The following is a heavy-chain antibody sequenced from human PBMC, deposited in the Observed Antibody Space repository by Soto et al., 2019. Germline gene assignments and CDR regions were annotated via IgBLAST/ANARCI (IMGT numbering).Heavy chain of an antibody. V-gene: IGHV4-39*01. D-gene: IGHD2-21*02. J-gene: IGHJ4*02. Sequence: PSETLCLTGTVTGDPSSSSSFYWGWIRQPPGKGREWIGSIYYSGSTYNNQYLRSRVSMTIDTGKEQCSLKLKSVTAADTALYFCARQQTSVVTQAYFDVWGPGSLVTVSS. CDR1: GDPSSSSSFY. CDR2: IYYSGST. CDR3: ARQQTSVVTQAYFDV.